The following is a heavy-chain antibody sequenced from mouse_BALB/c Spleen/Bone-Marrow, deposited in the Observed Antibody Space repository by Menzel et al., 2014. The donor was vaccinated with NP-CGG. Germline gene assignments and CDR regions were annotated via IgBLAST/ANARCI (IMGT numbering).Heavy chain of an antibody. CDR2: IDPSYGGT. Sequence: EVQLQQSGPELEKPGASVKMSCKASGYSFTDYNMNWVKQSNGKSLEWIGNIDPSYGGTTYNQKFKGKATLTVDKSSSTVYMQLKSLTYEDSAVYYCARGRDCDRTWFAYWGQGTLVTVSA. J-gene: IGHJ3*01. V-gene: IGHV1-39*01. CDR1: GYSFTDYN. D-gene: IGHD2-4*01. CDR3: ARGRDCDRTWFAY.